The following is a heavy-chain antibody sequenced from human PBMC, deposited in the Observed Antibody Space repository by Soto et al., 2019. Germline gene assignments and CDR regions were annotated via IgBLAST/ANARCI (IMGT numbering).Heavy chain of an antibody. CDR3: ARAKSAKLGELLEKTYFDY. J-gene: IGHJ4*02. Sequence: PGGSLRLSCAASGFTFSSYSMNWVRQAPGKGLEWVSSISSSSSYIYYADSVKGRFTISRDNSKNTLYLQMNSLRAEDTAVYYCARAKSAKLGELLEKTYFDYWGQGTLVTVSS. D-gene: IGHD3-10*01. CDR2: ISSSSSYI. V-gene: IGHV3-21*01. CDR1: GFTFSSYS.